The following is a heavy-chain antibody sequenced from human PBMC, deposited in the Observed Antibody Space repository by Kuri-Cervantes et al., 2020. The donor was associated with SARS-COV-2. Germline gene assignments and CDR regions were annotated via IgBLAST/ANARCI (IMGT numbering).Heavy chain of an antibody. Sequence: GGSLRLSCAASGFSFSTNVMAWVRQAPGKGLEWVSTMSGSGGSTYYADSVKGRFTISRDNSKNTLYLQMNSLRADDTAVYYCAKSMSIAAPASDYWGQGTLVTVSS. V-gene: IGHV3-23*01. CDR1: GFSFSTNV. CDR3: AKSMSIAAPASDY. CDR2: MSGSGGST. D-gene: IGHD6-13*01. J-gene: IGHJ4*02.